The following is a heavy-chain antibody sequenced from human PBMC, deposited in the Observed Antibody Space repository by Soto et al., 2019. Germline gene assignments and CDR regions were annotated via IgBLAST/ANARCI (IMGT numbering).Heavy chain of an antibody. V-gene: IGHV3-23*01. CDR2: ISGSGGST. CDR1: GFTFSSYA. J-gene: IGHJ4*02. Sequence: VQLLESGGGLVQPGGSLRLSCAASGFTFSSYAMSWVRQAPGKGLEWVSAISGSGGSTYYADSVKGRFTISRDNSKNTLYLQMNSLRAEDTAVYYCAKDLKGYCSGGSCYSVDYWGQGTLVTVSS. CDR3: AKDLKGYCSGGSCYSVDY. D-gene: IGHD2-15*01.